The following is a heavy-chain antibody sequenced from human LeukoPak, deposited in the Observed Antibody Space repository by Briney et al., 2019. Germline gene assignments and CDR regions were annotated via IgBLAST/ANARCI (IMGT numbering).Heavy chain of an antibody. CDR3: ASESPSRDFDY. CDR2: INSDGSST. CDR1: GFTFSSYW. J-gene: IGHJ4*02. Sequence: GGSLRLSCAASGFTFSSYWMHWVRQVPGKGLVWVSRINSDGSSTSYADSVKGRFTISRDNAKNTLYLQMNSLRAEDTAVYYCASESPSRDFDYWGQGTLVTVSS. V-gene: IGHV3-74*01.